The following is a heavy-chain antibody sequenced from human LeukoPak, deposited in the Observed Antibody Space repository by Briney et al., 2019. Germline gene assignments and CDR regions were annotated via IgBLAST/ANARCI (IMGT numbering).Heavy chain of an antibody. Sequence: GGSLRLSCAASGFTLSVYYMSWIRQAPGKGLGWVSYISSSGSTIYYADSVKGRFTISRDNAKNSLYLQMNSLRAEDTAVYYCARDPGPHSSGWYYFDYWGQGTLVTVSS. CDR1: GFTLSVYY. J-gene: IGHJ4*02. V-gene: IGHV3-11*01. D-gene: IGHD6-19*01. CDR2: ISSSGSTI. CDR3: ARDPGPHSSGWYYFDY.